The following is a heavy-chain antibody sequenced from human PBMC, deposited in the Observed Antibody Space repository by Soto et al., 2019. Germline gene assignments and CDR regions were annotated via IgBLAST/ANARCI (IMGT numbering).Heavy chain of an antibody. CDR3: ARLPVVVIALGYFDP. D-gene: IGHD2-21*01. CDR2: VYYTGFT. V-gene: IGHV4-39*01. CDR1: GDSISSSYY. J-gene: IGHJ5*02. Sequence: SETLSLTCTVSGDSISSSYYWGWVRQPPGKGLECIGAVYYTGFTYYNPSLKSRLTISLDTSKNQFSLRLGSVTAADTAIYYCARLPVVVIALGYFDPWGPGTLVTVSS.